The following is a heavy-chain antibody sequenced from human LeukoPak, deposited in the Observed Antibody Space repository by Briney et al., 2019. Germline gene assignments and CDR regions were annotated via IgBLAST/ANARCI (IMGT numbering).Heavy chain of an antibody. V-gene: IGHV3-7*01. CDR1: GFPFSSSW. D-gene: IGHD6-13*01. CDR3: ARRNGIATVGTFDY. Sequence: GGSLRLSCAASGFPFSSSWMSWVRQVPGKGLAWVANIKEDGSEKYYGDSVRGRFTVSRDNAKNLLYLQMNSLRAEDTAVYYCARRNGIATVGTFDYWSQGTLVAVSS. CDR2: IKEDGSEK. J-gene: IGHJ4*02.